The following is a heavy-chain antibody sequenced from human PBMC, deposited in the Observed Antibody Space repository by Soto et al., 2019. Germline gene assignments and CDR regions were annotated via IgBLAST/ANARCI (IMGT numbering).Heavy chain of an antibody. CDR3: ARGSVDTVDSSGFYQD. CDR1: GGSVSAYY. CDR2: INHSGGT. Sequence: SLTCSVYGGSVSAYYWSWIRQPPGKCLEWIGEINHSGGTSYNPSLKSRVTISVDTSKSQFPLKLASVTAADRAVYYCARGSVDTVDSSGFYQDWGQATPDTVS. V-gene: IGHV4-34*01. D-gene: IGHD3-22*01. J-gene: IGHJ4*02.